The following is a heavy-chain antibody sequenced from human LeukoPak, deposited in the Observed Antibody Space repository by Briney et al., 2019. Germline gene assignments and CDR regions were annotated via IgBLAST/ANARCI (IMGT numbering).Heavy chain of an antibody. Sequence: SETLSLTCTVSGGSISSGSYYWSWIRQPAGKGLEWIGRIYTSGSTNYNPSLKSRVTISVDTSKNQFSLKLSSVTAADTAVYYCARDSGGSYGDYYYMDVWGKGTTVAVSS. J-gene: IGHJ6*03. CDR1: GGSISSGSYY. V-gene: IGHV4-61*02. D-gene: IGHD1-26*01. CDR2: IYTSGST. CDR3: ARDSGGSYGDYYYMDV.